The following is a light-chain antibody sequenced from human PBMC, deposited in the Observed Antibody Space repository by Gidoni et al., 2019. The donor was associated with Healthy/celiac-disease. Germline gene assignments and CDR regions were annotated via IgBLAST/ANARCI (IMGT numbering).Light chain of an antibody. CDR3: QQYGSSPPIT. V-gene: IGKV3-20*01. CDR2: GAS. Sequence: ELVLTQSPGTLSLSPGEGATLSCRASQSVSSSYLAWYQQKPGQAPRLLIYGASSRATGIPDRFSGSGSETDFTLTISRLEPEDFAVYYCQQYGSSPPITFGQGTRLEIK. CDR1: QSVSSSY. J-gene: IGKJ5*01.